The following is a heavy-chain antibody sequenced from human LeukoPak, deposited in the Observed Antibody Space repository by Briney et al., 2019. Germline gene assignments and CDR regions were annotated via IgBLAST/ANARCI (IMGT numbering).Heavy chain of an antibody. Sequence: RPSETLSLTCSVSGDSITGYYWGWIRQPPGKGLEWVSAISGSGGSTYYADSVKGRFTISRDNSKDTLYLQMNSLRAEDTAVYYCAKEFVVPAAIPIDYWGQGTLVTVSS. J-gene: IGHJ4*02. CDR1: GDSITGYY. CDR2: ISGSGGST. D-gene: IGHD2-2*01. V-gene: IGHV3-23*01. CDR3: AKEFVVPAAIPIDY.